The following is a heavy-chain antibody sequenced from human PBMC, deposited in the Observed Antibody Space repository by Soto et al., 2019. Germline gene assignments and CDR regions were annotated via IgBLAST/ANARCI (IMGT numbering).Heavy chain of an antibody. Sequence: QVQLQQWGAGLLKPSETLSLTCAVYGGSFSGYYWPWIRQPPGTGLEWLGEINHSGSTNYNPSLKSRVTISVDTSKNQFSLKLTSVTAADTAGYYCARDKITGLFDYWGQGTLVTVSS. CDR1: GGSFSGYY. CDR2: INHSGST. J-gene: IGHJ4*02. V-gene: IGHV4-34*01. CDR3: ARDKITGLFDY. D-gene: IGHD2-8*02.